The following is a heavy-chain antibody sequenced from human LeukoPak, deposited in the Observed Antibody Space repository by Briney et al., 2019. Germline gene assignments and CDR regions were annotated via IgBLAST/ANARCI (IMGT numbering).Heavy chain of an antibody. J-gene: IGHJ5*02. D-gene: IGHD3-10*01. CDR3: ARDYVSLVRGISRDVTWFDP. CDR2: ISPNSGGT. V-gene: IGHV1-2*02. CDR1: GYTFTGYN. Sequence: ASVKVSCKASGYTFTGYNLHLVRQAPGQGLEWMGWISPNSGGTNYAQKFQGRVTMTRDTSISTAYLELSRLRSDDTAMYYCARDYVSLVRGISRDVTWFDPWGQGTQVTVSS.